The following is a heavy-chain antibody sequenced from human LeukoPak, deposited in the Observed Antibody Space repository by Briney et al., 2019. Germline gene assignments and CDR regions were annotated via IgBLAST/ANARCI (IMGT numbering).Heavy chain of an antibody. J-gene: IGHJ6*02. V-gene: IGHV3-21*01. D-gene: IGHD6-13*01. CDR3: AREPTVAGGDYYYYYGMDV. CDR2: ISSSSSYI. CDR1: GFTFSSYS. Sequence: GGSLRLSCAASGFTFSSYSMNWVRQAPGKGLEWVSSISSSSSYIYYADSVKGRFTISRDNANNSLYLQMNSLRAEDTAVYYYAREPTVAGGDYYYYYGMDVWGQGTTVTVSS.